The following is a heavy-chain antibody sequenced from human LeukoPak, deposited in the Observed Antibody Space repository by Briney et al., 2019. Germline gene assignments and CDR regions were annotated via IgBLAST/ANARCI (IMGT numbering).Heavy chain of an antibody. CDR1: GYTYTSYY. D-gene: IGHD6-6*01. V-gene: IGHV1-2*02. J-gene: IGHJ3*02. CDR2: INPNSGGT. Sequence: ASVKVSCKASGYTYTSYYMHLVRQAPGQGLEWMGRINPNSGGTNYAQKFQGRVTMTRDTSISTAYMELSRLRSDDTAVYYCARKPGSSPRGGAFDIWGQGTMVTVSS. CDR3: ARKPGSSPRGGAFDI.